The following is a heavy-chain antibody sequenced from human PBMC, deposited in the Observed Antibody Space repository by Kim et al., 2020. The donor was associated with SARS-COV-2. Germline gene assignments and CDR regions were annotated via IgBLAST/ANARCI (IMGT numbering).Heavy chain of an antibody. CDR1: GFTFSSYS. J-gene: IGHJ4*02. Sequence: GGSLRLSCAASGFTFSSYSMNWVRQAPGKGLEWVSYISSSSSTIYYADSVKGRFTISRDNAKNSLYLQMNSLRDEDTAVYYCARDLLGYCSGGSCYGYFDYWGQGTLVTVSS. CDR2: ISSSSSTI. CDR3: ARDLLGYCSGGSCYGYFDY. D-gene: IGHD2-15*01. V-gene: IGHV3-48*02.